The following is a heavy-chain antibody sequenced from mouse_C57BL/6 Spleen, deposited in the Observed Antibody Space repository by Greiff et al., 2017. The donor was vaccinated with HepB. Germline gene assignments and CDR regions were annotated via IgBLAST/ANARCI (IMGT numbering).Heavy chain of an antibody. CDR1: GFTFSDYG. V-gene: IGHV5-17*01. CDR3: ARGLRGAMDY. J-gene: IGHJ4*01. D-gene: IGHD2-2*01. Sequence: EVQVVESGGGLVKPGGSLKLSCAASGFTFSDYGMHWVRQAPEKGLEWVAYISSGSSTIYYADTVKGRFTTSRDNAKNTLFLQMTSLRSEDTAMYYCARGLRGAMDYWGQGTSVTVSS. CDR2: ISSGSSTI.